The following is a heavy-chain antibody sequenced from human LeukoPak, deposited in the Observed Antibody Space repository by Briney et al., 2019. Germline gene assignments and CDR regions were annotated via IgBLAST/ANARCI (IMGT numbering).Heavy chain of an antibody. J-gene: IGHJ4*02. D-gene: IGHD3-10*01. CDR2: DGRNT. Sequence: PGGSLRLSCVTSGFTFSSYWMHWVRQLPGTGLEWVSRDGRNTNYADSVKGRFTVSRDNAKNTLHLQMNSLRAEDTAVYFCARESYASGSYYWDYWGQGALVTVSS. V-gene: IGHV3-74*01. CDR3: ARESYASGSYYWDY. CDR1: GFTFSSYW.